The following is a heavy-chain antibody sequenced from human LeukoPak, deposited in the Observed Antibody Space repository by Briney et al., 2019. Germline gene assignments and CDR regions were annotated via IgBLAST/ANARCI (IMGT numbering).Heavy chain of an antibody. J-gene: IGHJ4*02. CDR3: AYCGGDWAFDY. CDR1: GYNFTNYW. V-gene: IGHV5-51*01. Sequence: GESLKISCKGSGYNFTNYWIAWVRQLPGKGLEWMGVIYPGDSDTRYTPSFQGQVTISADKSISTAYLQWSSLEASDTAMYYCAYCGGDWAFDYWGQGTLVTVSS. D-gene: IGHD2-21*02. CDR2: IYPGDSDT.